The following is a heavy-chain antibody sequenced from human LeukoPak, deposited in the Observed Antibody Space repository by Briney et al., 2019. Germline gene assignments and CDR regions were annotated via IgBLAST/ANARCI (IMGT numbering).Heavy chain of an antibody. Sequence: GGSLRLSCAASGFAFSNYAMNWVRQAPGKGLEWVSGVSGSGGSTFYADSVKGRITISRDNSKNTLYLQMSSLRAKDTAVYYCAKDRAGYSGARGFDDWGQGTLVTVSS. V-gene: IGHV3-23*01. J-gene: IGHJ4*02. CDR3: AKDRAGYSGARGFDD. CDR1: GFAFSNYA. CDR2: VSGSGGST. D-gene: IGHD5-12*01.